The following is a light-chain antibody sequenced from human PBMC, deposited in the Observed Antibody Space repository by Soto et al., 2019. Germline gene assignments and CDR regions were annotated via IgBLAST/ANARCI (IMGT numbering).Light chain of an antibody. CDR2: SSS. J-gene: IGKJ1*01. Sequence: DIHVTQSPSSLSASVGDRVTLTCRTSQHFATYLNWYQQKSGRAPTLLIYSSSGLQPGVSPRFSGSGSGTDFTLTISSLQSEDFATYFCQQTYSVPPTFGHGTTVDFK. CDR1: QHFATY. CDR3: QQTYSVPPT. V-gene: IGKV1-39*01.